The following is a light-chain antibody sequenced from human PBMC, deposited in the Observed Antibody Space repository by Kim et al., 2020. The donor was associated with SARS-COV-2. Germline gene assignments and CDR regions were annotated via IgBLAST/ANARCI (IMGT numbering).Light chain of an antibody. J-gene: IGKJ2*01. CDR1: QTVYIF. CDR3: QQRGTWPHT. Sequence: SASPGERSTLSGRASQTVYIFLAWYQQKPGQPPRLLIYDASNRATGIPARFSGSGSGTDFTLTIGSLEPEDSAVYYCQQRGTWPHTFGQGTKLEI. V-gene: IGKV3-11*01. CDR2: DAS.